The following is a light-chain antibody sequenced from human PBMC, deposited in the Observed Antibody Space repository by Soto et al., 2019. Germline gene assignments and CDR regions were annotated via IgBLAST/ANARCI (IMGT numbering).Light chain of an antibody. CDR3: QSYDSSLSGSV. Sequence: QSVLTQPPSVSGARGQRVTISCTGSSSNIGAGYDVHWYQQLPGTAPKRLIYGNSNRPSGVPDRFSGSKSGTSASLAITGLQAEDEADYYCQSYDSSLSGSVFGGGTKVTVL. V-gene: IGLV1-40*01. CDR1: SSNIGAGYD. CDR2: GNS. J-gene: IGLJ2*01.